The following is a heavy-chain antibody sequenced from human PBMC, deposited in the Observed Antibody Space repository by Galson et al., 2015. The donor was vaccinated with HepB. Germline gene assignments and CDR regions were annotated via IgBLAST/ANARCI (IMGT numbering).Heavy chain of an antibody. CDR2: TYYRSKWYN. Sequence: CAISGDSVSSNSAAWNWIRQSPSRGLEWLGRTYYRSKWYNDYAVSVKSRITINPDTSKNQFSLQLNSVTPEDTAVYYCAVGVEQQLAGLDAFDIWGQGTMVTVSS. CDR3: AVGVEQQLAGLDAFDI. V-gene: IGHV6-1*01. CDR1: GDSVSSNSAA. J-gene: IGHJ3*02. D-gene: IGHD6-13*01.